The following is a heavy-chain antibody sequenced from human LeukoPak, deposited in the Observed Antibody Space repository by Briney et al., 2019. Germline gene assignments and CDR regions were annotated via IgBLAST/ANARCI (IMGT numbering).Heavy chain of an antibody. CDR2: INHSGST. V-gene: IGHV4-34*01. CDR1: GGSFSGYY. D-gene: IGHD4-23*01. CDR3: ARGEMTTVVTLQAFDI. J-gene: IGHJ3*02. Sequence: SETLSLTCAVYGGSFSGYYWSWIRQPPGKGLEWIGEINHSGSTNYNPSLKSRVTISVDTSKNQFSLKLNSVTAADTAVYYCARGEMTTVVTLQAFDIWGQGTMVTVSS.